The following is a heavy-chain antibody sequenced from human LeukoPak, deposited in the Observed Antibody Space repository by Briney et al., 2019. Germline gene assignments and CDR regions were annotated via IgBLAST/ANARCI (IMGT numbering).Heavy chain of an antibody. J-gene: IGHJ3*02. D-gene: IGHD3-22*01. CDR1: GFTFSSHE. V-gene: IGHV3-66*01. Sequence: GGSLRLSCAASGFTFSSHEMNWVRQAPGKGLEWVSVIYSGGRTYYADSVKGRFTTSRDNSKNTLYLQMNSLRAEDTAVYYCARAPDGYEAFDIWGQGTMVTVSS. CDR3: ARAPDGYEAFDI. CDR2: IYSGGRT.